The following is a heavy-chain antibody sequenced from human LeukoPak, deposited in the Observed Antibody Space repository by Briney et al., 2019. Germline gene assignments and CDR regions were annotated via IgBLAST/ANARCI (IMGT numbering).Heavy chain of an antibody. CDR3: AWTGFHY. V-gene: IGHV3-23*01. Sequence: GGSLRLSCAASGFTFYSFAMSWVRQAPGKGLEWVSTISSRGDRTHYADSVKGRFSISRDNSKNTLYLQMNSLRAEDTAVYYCAWTGFHYWGQGTLVTVSS. CDR2: ISSRGDRT. D-gene: IGHD1-1*01. J-gene: IGHJ4*02. CDR1: GFTFYSFA.